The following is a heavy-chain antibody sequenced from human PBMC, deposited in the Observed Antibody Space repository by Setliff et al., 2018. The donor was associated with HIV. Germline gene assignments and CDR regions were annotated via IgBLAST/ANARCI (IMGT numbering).Heavy chain of an antibody. Sequence: ASVKVSCKASGHTFANSYLHWVRQGPGQGLEWMGIMNPNGGGTQYAQNFRGRVSMTRDTSTTTVYMELYSLRSEDTAVYHCARSDISGTGYFDSWGQGTLVTVS. CDR1: GHTFANSY. CDR2: MNPNGGGT. CDR3: ARSDISGTGYFDS. V-gene: IGHV1-46*01. J-gene: IGHJ4*02. D-gene: IGHD1-20*01.